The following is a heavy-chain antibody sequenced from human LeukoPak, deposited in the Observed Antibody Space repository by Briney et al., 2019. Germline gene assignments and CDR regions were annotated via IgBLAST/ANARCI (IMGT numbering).Heavy chain of an antibody. CDR2: INWNGGST. Sequence: GGSLRLSCAASGFTFDNYGMSWVRQAPGKGLEWVSGINWNGGSTGYADSVKGRFTISRDNAKNSLYLQMNSLRAEDTALYYCARVWDDFWSGYYGGGFDYWGQGTLVTVSS. J-gene: IGHJ4*02. D-gene: IGHD3-3*01. V-gene: IGHV3-20*04. CDR3: ARVWDDFWSGYYGGGFDY. CDR1: GFTFDNYG.